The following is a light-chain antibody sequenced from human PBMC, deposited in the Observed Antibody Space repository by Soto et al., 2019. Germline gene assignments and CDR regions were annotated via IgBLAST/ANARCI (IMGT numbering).Light chain of an antibody. V-gene: IGKV3-20*01. CDR1: QSISVSY. CDR2: GAT. CDR3: QQYGVPHQS. Sequence: IFLTQSPVTLSLSPGERCTLSCRASQSISVSYLAWYQQKRCQAPSLLVYGATTRATGIPDRFSGSGSGSDLTIIISRMEPEDFEVHFCQQYGVPHQSFGPGTNVDIK. J-gene: IGKJ3*01.